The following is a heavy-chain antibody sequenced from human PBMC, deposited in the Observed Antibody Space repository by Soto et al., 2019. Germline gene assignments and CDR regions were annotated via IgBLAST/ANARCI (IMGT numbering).Heavy chain of an antibody. Sequence: SETLSLTCAVYGGSFSGYYWSWIRQPPGKGLEWIGEINHSGSTNYNPSLKSRVTISVDTSKNQFSLKLSSVTAADTAVYYCARDKIFGVVNHYYYSGMDVCGQGTTVTVYS. J-gene: IGHJ6*02. CDR1: GGSFSGYY. D-gene: IGHD3-3*01. CDR3: ARDKIFGVVNHYYYSGMDV. V-gene: IGHV4-34*01. CDR2: INHSGST.